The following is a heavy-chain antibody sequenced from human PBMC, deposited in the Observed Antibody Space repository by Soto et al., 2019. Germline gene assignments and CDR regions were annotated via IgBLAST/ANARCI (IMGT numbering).Heavy chain of an antibody. CDR1: GFTFTSNL. V-gene: IGHV3-30-3*01. Sequence: QVQLVESGGGVVQPGRSLRLSCAASGFTFTSNLIHWAGQAPGKGLRWGAVLSYDGSNKYYADSVKGRFTISRDNSKNTLSLQMNSLRAEDTAVYYCARDPNPAAAAYYYHFGMDVWGQGTTVTVSS. CDR3: ARDPNPAAAAYYYHFGMDV. CDR2: LSYDGSNK. D-gene: IGHD6-13*01. J-gene: IGHJ6*02.